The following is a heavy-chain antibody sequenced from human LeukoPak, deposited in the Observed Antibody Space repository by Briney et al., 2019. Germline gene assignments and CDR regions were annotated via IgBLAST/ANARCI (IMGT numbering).Heavy chain of an antibody. J-gene: IGHJ6*02. CDR1: GGTFSSYA. CDR2: IIPIFGTA. V-gene: IGHV1-69*13. D-gene: IGHD1-26*01. Sequence: SVKVSCKASGGTFSSYAISWVRQAPGQGLEWMGGIIPIFGTANYAQKFQGRVTITADESTSTAYMELSSLRSDDTAVYYCARDLYSGSPYYYYGMDVWGQGTTVTVSS. CDR3: ARDLYSGSPYYYYGMDV.